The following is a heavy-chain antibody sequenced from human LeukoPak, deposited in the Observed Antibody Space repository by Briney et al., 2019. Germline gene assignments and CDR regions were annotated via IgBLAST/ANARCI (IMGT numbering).Heavy chain of an antibody. CDR1: VGTFSSYA. D-gene: IGHD2-21*01. Sequence: SVKVSCKASVGTFSSYAISWVRQAPGQGLEWMGGIIPIFGTANYAQKFQGRVTITTDESTSTAYMELSSLRSEDTAVYYCAGAFCGGDCSPYYYYMDVWGKGTTVTVSS. CDR2: IIPIFGTA. V-gene: IGHV1-69*05. J-gene: IGHJ6*03. CDR3: AGAFCGGDCSPYYYYMDV.